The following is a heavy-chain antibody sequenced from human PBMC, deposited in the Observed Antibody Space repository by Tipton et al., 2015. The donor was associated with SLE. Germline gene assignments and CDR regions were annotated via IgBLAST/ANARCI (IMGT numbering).Heavy chain of an antibody. Sequence: SLRLSCAASGFTFSSYAMSWVRQAPGKGLEWVSAISGSGGSTYCADSVKGRFTISRDNSKNTLYLQMNSLRAEDTAVYYCAKDREVTTAWFDPWGQGTLVTVSS. J-gene: IGHJ5*02. CDR3: AKDREVTTAWFDP. D-gene: IGHD4-17*01. V-gene: IGHV3-23*01. CDR2: ISGSGGST. CDR1: GFTFSSYA.